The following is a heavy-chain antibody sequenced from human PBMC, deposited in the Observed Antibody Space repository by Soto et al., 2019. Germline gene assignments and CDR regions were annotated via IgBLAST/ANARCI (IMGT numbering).Heavy chain of an antibody. J-gene: IGHJ5*02. CDR1: GFTFSAYW. D-gene: IGHD4-17*01. CDR3: TKPPPRAVTPAVS. Sequence: GGSLRLSCAASGFTFSAYWMNWVRQAPGKGLEWVANIKEDGSEKQYVDSVKGRFTISRDNAKNLVYLQMNSLRVEDTALYYCTKPPPRAVTPAVSWGQGTLVTVSS. CDR2: IKEDGSEK. V-gene: IGHV3-7*01.